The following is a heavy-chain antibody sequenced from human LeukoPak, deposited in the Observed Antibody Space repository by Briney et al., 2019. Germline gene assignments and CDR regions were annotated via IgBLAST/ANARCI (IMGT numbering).Heavy chain of an antibody. CDR1: GFTIDDYA. J-gene: IGHJ4*02. D-gene: IGHD4-17*01. Sequence: GGSLRLSCAASGFTIDDYAMHWVRQAPGKGLEWVSGISWNSGKIVYADSVKGRFTISRDNAKNSPYLQMNSLRPEDTALYYCAKGGSMTTVTNVDYWGQGTLVTVSS. CDR2: ISWNSGKI. CDR3: AKGGSMTTVTNVDY. V-gene: IGHV3-9*01.